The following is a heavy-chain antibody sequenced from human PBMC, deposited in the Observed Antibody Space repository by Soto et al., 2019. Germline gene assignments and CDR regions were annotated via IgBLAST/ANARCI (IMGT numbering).Heavy chain of an antibody. CDR1: GFTFSSYG. D-gene: IGHD3-22*01. CDR2: IWYDGSNT. V-gene: IGHV3-33*01. Sequence: QVQLVESGGGVVQPGRSLRLSCAASGFTFSSYGMHWVRQAPGKGLEWVAVIWYDGSNTYYADSVKGRFTISRDNSKNTLYLQMNSLRAEDTAVYYCARELDDSSGYYYWGLWGQGTLVTVSS. J-gene: IGHJ4*02. CDR3: ARELDDSSGYYYWGL.